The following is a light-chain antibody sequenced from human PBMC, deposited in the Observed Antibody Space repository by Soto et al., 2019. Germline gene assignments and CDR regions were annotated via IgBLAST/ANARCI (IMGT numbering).Light chain of an antibody. Sequence: ETVMTQSPATLSVSLGESVTLSCRASQSVDTKLAWYQHKPGQAPRLLIYGASTRATGIPARFSGSGSGTEFTLTISGLQSEDFAVYFCQQYYNWYTYGQGTKLEIK. CDR2: GAS. J-gene: IGKJ2*01. CDR3: QQYYNWYT. V-gene: IGKV3-15*01. CDR1: QSVDTK.